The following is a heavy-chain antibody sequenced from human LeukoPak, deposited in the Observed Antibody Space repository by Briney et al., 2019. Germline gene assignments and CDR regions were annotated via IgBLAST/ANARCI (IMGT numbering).Heavy chain of an antibody. D-gene: IGHD3-22*01. J-gene: IGHJ4*02. Sequence: VASVKVSCKVSGYTLTELSMHWVRQAPGKGLEWMGGFDPEDGETIYAQKFQGRVTMTEDTSTDTAYMELSSLRSEDTAVYYCATDRWGPGDYYDSSGYYEHYWGQGTLVTVSS. CDR2: FDPEDGET. V-gene: IGHV1-24*01. CDR1: GYTLTELS. CDR3: ATDRWGPGDYYDSSGYYEHY.